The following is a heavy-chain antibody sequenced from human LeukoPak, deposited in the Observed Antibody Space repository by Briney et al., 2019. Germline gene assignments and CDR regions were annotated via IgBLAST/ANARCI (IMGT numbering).Heavy chain of an antibody. D-gene: IGHD3-10*01. Sequence: SETLPLTCTVSGGSLCSYYWSWIRQPPGKGLEWVGYIYYSGSNNYNPSLKSRVTISVDTAKNQFSLKLSSVTAADTAVYYCARDGGSGSYYYWFDPWGQGTLVTVSS. CDR2: IYYSGSN. V-gene: IGHV4-59*01. CDR3: ARDGGSGSYYYWFDP. J-gene: IGHJ5*02. CDR1: GGSLCSYY.